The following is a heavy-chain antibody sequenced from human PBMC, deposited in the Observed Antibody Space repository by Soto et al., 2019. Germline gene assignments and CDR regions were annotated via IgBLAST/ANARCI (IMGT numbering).Heavy chain of an antibody. V-gene: IGHV1-69*12. CDR2: FIPIFGTA. D-gene: IGHD3-22*01. J-gene: IGHJ6*02. CDR3: AGHSSAVPGYYYGMDV. Sequence: QVQLVQSGAEVKKPGSSVKVSCKASGGPFSSYAISWVRQAPGQGLEWMGGFIPIFGTASYALNFQGRVTIPADESTSTAYMELSSLGSEATALYSCAGHSSAVPGYYYGMDVWGQGTTVTVTS. CDR1: GGPFSSYA.